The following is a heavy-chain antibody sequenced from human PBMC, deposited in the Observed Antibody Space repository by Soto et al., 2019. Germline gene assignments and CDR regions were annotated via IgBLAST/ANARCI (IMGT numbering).Heavy chain of an antibody. Sequence: EVQLVDSGGGWVQPGWSLRLFCAASGFTFDSYAMHWVRQAPGKGLEWVSSISWNSGTTGYADSVKGRFTISRDNAKNSLYLQMDSLRAEDTALYYCAKELGGYSYGYELDYWGQGTLVTVSS. CDR1: GFTFDSYA. CDR2: ISWNSGTT. D-gene: IGHD5-18*01. V-gene: IGHV3-9*01. CDR3: AKELGGYSYGYELDY. J-gene: IGHJ4*02.